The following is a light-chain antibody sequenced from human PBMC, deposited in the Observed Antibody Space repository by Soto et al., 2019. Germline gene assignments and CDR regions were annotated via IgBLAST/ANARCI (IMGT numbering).Light chain of an antibody. J-gene: IGKJ1*01. CDR3: QQYNSWWT. Sequence: DIQITQSPSTLSASVGDRVTITCRASQSITSWLAWYQQKPGKAPNLLIYDASSLQSGVPSRFSGSGSGTEFTLTISSLQPDDSATYYCQQYNSWWTFGQGTKVDIK. V-gene: IGKV1-5*01. CDR2: DAS. CDR1: QSITSW.